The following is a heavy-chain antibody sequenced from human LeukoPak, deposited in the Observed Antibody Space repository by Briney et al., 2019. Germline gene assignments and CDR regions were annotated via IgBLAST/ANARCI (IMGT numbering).Heavy chain of an antibody. CDR3: ARAPYSSGWYPYYYGMDV. Sequence: SETLSLTCTVSGGSISSYYWSWIRQPPGKGLEWIGYIYYSGSTNYNPSLKSRVTISVDTSKNQFSLKLSSVTAADTAVYYCARAPYSSGWYPYYYGMDVWGQGTTVTVPS. J-gene: IGHJ6*02. V-gene: IGHV4-59*01. CDR2: IYYSGST. CDR1: GGSISSYY. D-gene: IGHD6-19*01.